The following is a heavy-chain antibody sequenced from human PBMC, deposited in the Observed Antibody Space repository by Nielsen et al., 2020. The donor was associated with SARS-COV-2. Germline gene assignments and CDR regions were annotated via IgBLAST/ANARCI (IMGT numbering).Heavy chain of an antibody. CDR1: GGTFKDFG. Sequence: SVKVSCKASGGTFKDFGIGWVRQAPGRGLEWMGEIIPMFRSANYAQQFQGRVTITADESTSTAYMELSSLRSEDTAVYYCARVVDSSPDGYNSDYWGQGTLVTVSS. V-gene: IGHV1-69*13. J-gene: IGHJ4*02. CDR3: ARVVDSSPDGYNSDY. D-gene: IGHD5-24*01. CDR2: IIPMFRSA.